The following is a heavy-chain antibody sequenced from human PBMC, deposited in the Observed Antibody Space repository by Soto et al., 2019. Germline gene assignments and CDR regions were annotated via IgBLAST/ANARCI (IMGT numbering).Heavy chain of an antibody. CDR2: ISWNSGSI. CDR3: AKSHTTSGWYVTTDY. D-gene: IGHD6-19*01. J-gene: IGHJ4*02. CDR1: GFTFGDYA. V-gene: IGHV3-9*01. Sequence: PGGSLRLSCAASGFTFGDYAMQWVRQAPGKGLEGVSAISWNSGSIDYADSVKGRFTISRDNAKNSLYLQMNSLRAEDTALYYCAKSHTTSGWYVTTDYWGQGTRVTVSS.